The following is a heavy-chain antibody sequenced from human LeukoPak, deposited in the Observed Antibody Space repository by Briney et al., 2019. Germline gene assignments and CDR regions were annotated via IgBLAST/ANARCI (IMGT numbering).Heavy chain of an antibody. CDR3: ARGDSGDYHDAFDI. J-gene: IGHJ3*02. CDR2: ISSSGDTI. D-gene: IGHD4-17*01. V-gene: IGHV3-11*01. CDR1: GFTFSDYY. Sequence: GGSLRLSCAASGFTFSDYYMSWIRQAPGKGLEWVSYISSSGDTIYYADSVKGRFTISRDNAKNSLYLQMNSLRAEDTAVYYCARGDSGDYHDAFDIWGQGTMVTVSS.